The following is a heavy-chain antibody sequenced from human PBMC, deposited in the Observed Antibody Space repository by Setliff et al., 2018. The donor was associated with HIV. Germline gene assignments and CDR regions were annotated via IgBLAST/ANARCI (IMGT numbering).Heavy chain of an antibody. D-gene: IGHD5-18*01. J-gene: IGHJ6*02. CDR1: GFTFSSYA. Sequence: LRLSCAASGFTFSSYAMSWVRQAPGKGLEWVSAISGSGGSTYYADSVKGRFTIFRDNSKNTLYLQMNSLRAEDTAVYYCAKDLWIQLWSVYYYYGMDVWGQGTTVTVSS. CDR2: ISGSGGST. V-gene: IGHV3-23*01. CDR3: AKDLWIQLWSVYYYYGMDV.